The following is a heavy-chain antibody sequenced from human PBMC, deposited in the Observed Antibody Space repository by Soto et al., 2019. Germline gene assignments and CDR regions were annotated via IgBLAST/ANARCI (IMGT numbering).Heavy chain of an antibody. V-gene: IGHV1-3*01. J-gene: IGHJ4*02. Sequence: ASVKVSCKASGYTFTSYAMHWVRQAPGQRLEWMGWINAGNGNTKYSQKFQGRVTITRDTSASTAYMELSSLRSEDTAVYYCARDAFSSGSYQGFDYWGQETLVTVSS. CDR1: GYTFTSYA. D-gene: IGHD1-26*01. CDR2: INAGNGNT. CDR3: ARDAFSSGSYQGFDY.